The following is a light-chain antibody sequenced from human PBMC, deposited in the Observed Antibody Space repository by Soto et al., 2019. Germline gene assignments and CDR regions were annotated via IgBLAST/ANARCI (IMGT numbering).Light chain of an antibody. V-gene: IGLV2-8*01. CDR3: SSYARNRDIL. CDR2: EVS. CDR1: SSDVGGYSY. J-gene: IGLJ2*01. Sequence: QSVLTQPPSAPGSPGQSVAISCTGTSSDVGGYSYVSWYQQHPGKAPKLMIYEVSKRPSGVPDRFSGSKSGNTASLTVSGLQAEDEADYYCSSYARNRDILFGGGTKLTVL.